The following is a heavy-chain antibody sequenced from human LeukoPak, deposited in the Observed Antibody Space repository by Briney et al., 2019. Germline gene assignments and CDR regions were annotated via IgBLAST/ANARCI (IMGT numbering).Heavy chain of an antibody. CDR3: AKDNGDFLIDC. CDR1: GFTFSGYA. V-gene: IGHV3-30*18. Sequence: GGSLRLSCEASGFTFSGYAVSWVRQAPGKGLEWVAVISYDGSNKYYADSVKGRFTISRDNSRNTLYLQMNSLRAEDTAVYYCAKDNGDFLIDCWGQGTLVTVSS. D-gene: IGHD4-17*01. CDR2: ISYDGSNK. J-gene: IGHJ4*02.